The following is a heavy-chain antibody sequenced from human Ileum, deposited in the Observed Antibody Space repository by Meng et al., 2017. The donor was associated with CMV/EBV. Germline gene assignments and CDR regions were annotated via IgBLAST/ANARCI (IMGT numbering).Heavy chain of an antibody. CDR3: ARGHSGSGRLDS. CDR2: INSDGSST. CDR1: GFTFSSHW. V-gene: IGHV3-74*01. D-gene: IGHD5-12*01. Sequence: GGSLRLSCAASGFTFSSHWMHWVRQAPGKGLVWVSRINSDGSSTSYADFVKGRFTISRDNAKDTMYLQMNSLRDEDTAVYYCARGHSGSGRLDSWGQGTLVTVSS. J-gene: IGHJ5*01.